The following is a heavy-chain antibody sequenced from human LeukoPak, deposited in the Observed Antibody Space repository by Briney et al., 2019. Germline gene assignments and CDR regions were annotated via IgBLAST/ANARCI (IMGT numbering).Heavy chain of an antibody. J-gene: IGHJ4*02. CDR1: GGSINIYY. Sequence: KPSETLSLTCTVSGGSINIYYWSWIRQSAGKGLEWIGRIYTSGSTNYNPSLKSRVTMSVDTSKHQFSLKLSSVTAADTAVYYCARDVVTTTGDYFDYWGQGALVTVSS. D-gene: IGHD2-2*01. V-gene: IGHV4-4*07. CDR3: ARDVVTTTGDYFDY. CDR2: IYTSGST.